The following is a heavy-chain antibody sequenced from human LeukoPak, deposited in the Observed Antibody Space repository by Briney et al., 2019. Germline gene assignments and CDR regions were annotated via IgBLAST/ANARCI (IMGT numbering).Heavy chain of an antibody. J-gene: IGHJ4*02. D-gene: IGHD3-22*01. V-gene: IGHV3-30*14. CDR1: GFTFSSYA. CDR2: ISYDGSNK. CDR3: AGWEGYYDSSALDY. Sequence: GGSLRLSCAASGFTFSSYAMHWVRQAPGKGLEWVAVISYDGSNKYYADSVKGRFTISRDNSKNTLYLQMNSLRAEDTAVYYCAGWEGYYDSSALDYWGQGTLVTVSS.